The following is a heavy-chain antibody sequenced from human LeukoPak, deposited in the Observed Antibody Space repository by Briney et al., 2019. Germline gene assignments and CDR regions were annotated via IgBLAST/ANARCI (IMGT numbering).Heavy chain of an antibody. Sequence: PGGSLRLSCAASGFTFSSYAMSWVRQAPGKGLEWVSAISGSGGSTYYADSVKGRFTISRDNSKNTLYLQMNSLRAEDTAVYHCAKVAAVGPDYYYYGMDVWGQGTTVTVSS. V-gene: IGHV3-23*01. CDR2: ISGSGGST. CDR3: AKVAAVGPDYYYYGMDV. D-gene: IGHD6-13*01. J-gene: IGHJ6*02. CDR1: GFTFSSYA.